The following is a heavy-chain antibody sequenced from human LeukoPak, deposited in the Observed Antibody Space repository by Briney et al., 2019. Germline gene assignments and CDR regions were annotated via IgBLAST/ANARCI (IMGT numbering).Heavy chain of an antibody. J-gene: IGHJ4*02. V-gene: IGHV3-23*01. D-gene: IGHD2-15*01. CDR2: ISGSGGRT. Sequence: GGSLRLSCATSEITFSSYAISWVRQAPGKGLEWISAISGSGGRTYYADSVKGRFTISRDNSKNTLYLQMNSLRAEDTAVYYCAKARVVVAATISFDYWGQGTLVTVSS. CDR1: EITFSSYA. CDR3: AKARVVVAATISFDY.